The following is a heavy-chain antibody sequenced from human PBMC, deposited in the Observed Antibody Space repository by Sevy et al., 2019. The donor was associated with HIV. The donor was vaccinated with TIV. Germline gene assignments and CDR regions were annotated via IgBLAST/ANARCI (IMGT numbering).Heavy chain of an antibody. CDR1: EVAFENHA. J-gene: IGHJ4*02. V-gene: IGHV3-9*01. CDR3: ASDWASDSVGYYHFES. Sequence: GGSLRLSCVGTEVAFENHAMHWVRQVPGKGLEWVSGISWNSGHRDYADAVKGRFTVSKDNAHRSLYLQMNNLTAEVTGFYYGASDWASDSVGYYHFESWGQGVVVTVSS. CDR2: ISWNSGHR. D-gene: IGHD3-22*01.